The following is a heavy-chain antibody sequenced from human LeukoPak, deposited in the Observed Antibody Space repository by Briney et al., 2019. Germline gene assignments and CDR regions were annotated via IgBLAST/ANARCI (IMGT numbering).Heavy chain of an antibody. CDR1: GGSISSYY. Sequence: SETLSLTCTVSGGSISSYYWSWIRQPPGKGLEWIGYIYYSGSTNYNPSLKSRVTISVDTSKSQFSLKLSSVTAADTAVYYCASSYDYVWGSYRHDAFDIWGQGTMVTVSS. D-gene: IGHD3-16*02. J-gene: IGHJ3*02. V-gene: IGHV4-59*01. CDR2: IYYSGST. CDR3: ASSYDYVWGSYRHDAFDI.